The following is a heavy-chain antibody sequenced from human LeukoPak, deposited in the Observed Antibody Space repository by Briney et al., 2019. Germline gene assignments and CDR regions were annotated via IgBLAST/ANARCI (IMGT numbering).Heavy chain of an antibody. Sequence: PGGSLRLSRAASGFTFSTYWMHWVRQAPGKGLVWVSGVNTDGSRTNYADSVKGRFTISRDNAKNTLHLQMNSLRAEDTAVYYCARDGLVVRGTFPENWFDPWGQGTLVTVSS. CDR3: ARDGLVVRGTFPENWFDP. CDR1: GFTFSTYW. V-gene: IGHV3-74*01. J-gene: IGHJ5*02. CDR2: VNTDGSRT. D-gene: IGHD3-10*01.